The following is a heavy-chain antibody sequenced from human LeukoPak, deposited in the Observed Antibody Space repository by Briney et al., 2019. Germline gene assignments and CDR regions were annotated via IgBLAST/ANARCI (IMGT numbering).Heavy chain of an antibody. Sequence: PSETLSLTCAVYGGFFSGYYWSWIRQPPGKGLEWIGEINHSGGHNYNPPLKSRVPISVDTPKNQFSLKLSSVTPAAPAAFYCARVAAYYDILSGPDGMDVWVQATTVTDSS. CDR3: ARVAAYYDILSGPDGMDV. CDR2: INHSGGH. J-gene: IGHJ6*01. V-gene: IGHV4-34*01. CDR1: GGFFSGYY. D-gene: IGHD3-9*01.